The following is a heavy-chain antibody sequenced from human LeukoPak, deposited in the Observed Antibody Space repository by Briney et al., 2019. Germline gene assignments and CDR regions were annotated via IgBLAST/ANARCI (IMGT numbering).Heavy chain of an antibody. CDR2: INPNSGGT. J-gene: IGHJ6*02. V-gene: IGHV1-2*02. CDR1: GYTFTGYY. D-gene: IGHD2-2*01. CDR3: ARDHCTSSGCYEDYYYGMDV. Sequence: ASVKVSCKASGYTFTGYYMHWVRQAPGQGREWMGWINPNSGGTNYAQKFQGRVTMTRDTSISTAYMDLTRLRSDDTAVYYCARDHCTSSGCYEDYYYGMDVWGQGTTVTVSS.